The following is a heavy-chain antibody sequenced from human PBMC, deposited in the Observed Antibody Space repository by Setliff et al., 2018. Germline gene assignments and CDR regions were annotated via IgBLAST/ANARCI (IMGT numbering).Heavy chain of an antibody. V-gene: IGHV1-18*01. CDR2: ISGYTGDT. CDR1: GYNFNVYG. D-gene: IGHD1-20*01. Sequence: ASVKVSCKTSGYNFNVYGLSWVRQAPGQGPEWMGCISGYTGDTNYAQKFQDRVTMTIDASSSTAYMELKSLRSDDTAVYYCARDEIRPITPDYWGQGTLVTVSS. CDR3: ARDEIRPITPDY. J-gene: IGHJ4*02.